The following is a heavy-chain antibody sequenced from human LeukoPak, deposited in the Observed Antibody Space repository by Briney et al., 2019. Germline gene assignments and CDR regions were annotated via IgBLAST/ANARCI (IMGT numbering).Heavy chain of an antibody. CDR3: ARDRVHSSANNLPFDT. D-gene: IGHD3-10*01. CDR1: GFIFRSYG. CDR2: IWYDGSNE. V-gene: IGHV3-33*01. Sequence: GNSLRLSCGASGFIFRSYGMHWVRQAPGEGLEWVAGIWYDGSNEDYADSVKGRFTISRDNSKNTLHLQMNSLRVEDTAVYYCARDRVHSSANNLPFDTWGQGTLVSVSS. J-gene: IGHJ5*02.